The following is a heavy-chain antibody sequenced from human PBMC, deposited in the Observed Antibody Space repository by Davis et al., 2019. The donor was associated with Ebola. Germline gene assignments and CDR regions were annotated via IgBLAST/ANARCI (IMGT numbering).Heavy chain of an antibody. J-gene: IGHJ6*02. CDR2: IYYSGST. D-gene: IGHD3-10*01. V-gene: IGHV4-59*01. Sequence: PSETLSLTCTVSGGSISNYYWSWIRQPPGKGLEWIGYIYYSGSTNYNPSLKSRVTISVDTSKNQFSLKLSSVTAADTAVYYCARDGSYYGMDVWGQGTTVTVSS. CDR1: GGSISNYY. CDR3: ARDGSYYGMDV.